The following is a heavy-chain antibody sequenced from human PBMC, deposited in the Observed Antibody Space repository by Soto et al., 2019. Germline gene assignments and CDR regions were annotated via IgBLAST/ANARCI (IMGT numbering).Heavy chain of an antibody. CDR3: ARVSMWPRGFDY. V-gene: IGHV4-34*01. CDR2: ITHSGST. Sequence: QVQLQQWGAGLLKPSETMSLTCAVYGGSFSGYYWSWIRQPPGKGLEWIGEITHSGSTNYNPSLKSRVTISVDTSKNQCSLKLSSVTAADTAVYYCARVSMWPRGFDYWGQGTLVTVSS. CDR1: GGSFSGYY. J-gene: IGHJ4*02. D-gene: IGHD2-21*01.